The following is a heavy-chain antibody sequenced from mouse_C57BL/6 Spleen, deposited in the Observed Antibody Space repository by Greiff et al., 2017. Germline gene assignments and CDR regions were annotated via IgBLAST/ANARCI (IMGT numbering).Heavy chain of an antibody. CDR1: GYAFSSYW. CDR2: IYPGNSDT. J-gene: IGHJ2*01. CDR3: TRSDSSDYYFDY. Sequence: EVKLQESGAELVKPGASVKISCKASGYAFSSYWMHWVKQRPGQGLEWIGAIYPGNSDTSSNQKFKGKAKLTAVTSASTAYMELSSLTNEDSAVYYCTRSDSSDYYFDYWGQGTTRTVSS. D-gene: IGHD3-2*02. V-gene: IGHV1-5*01.